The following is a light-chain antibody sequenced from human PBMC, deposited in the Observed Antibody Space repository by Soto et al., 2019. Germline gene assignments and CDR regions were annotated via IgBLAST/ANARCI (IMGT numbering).Light chain of an antibody. CDR3: QSYDSSLSGM. J-gene: IGLJ3*02. CDR1: SSNIGAGYD. V-gene: IGLV1-40*01. CDR2: GNS. Sequence: QYVLTQPPSVSGAPGQRVTISCTGSSSNIGAGYDVHWYQQLPGTAPKLLIYGNSNRPSGVPDRFSGSKSGTSASLAITGLQAEDEADYYCQSYDSSLSGMFGGGTKVTVL.